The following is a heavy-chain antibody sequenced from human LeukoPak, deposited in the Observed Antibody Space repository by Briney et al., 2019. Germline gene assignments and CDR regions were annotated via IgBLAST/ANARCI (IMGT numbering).Heavy chain of an antibody. CDR3: ARSYSSGSYAFDI. CDR1: GGSISSYY. V-gene: IGHV4-59*01. Sequence: SETLSLTCTVSGGSISSYYWSWIRQPPGKGLEWIGYIYYSGSTNYNPSLKSRVTISVDTSKNQFSLKLSSVTAADTAVYYCARSYSSGSYAFDIWGQGTMVTVSS. D-gene: IGHD6-19*01. J-gene: IGHJ3*02. CDR2: IYYSGST.